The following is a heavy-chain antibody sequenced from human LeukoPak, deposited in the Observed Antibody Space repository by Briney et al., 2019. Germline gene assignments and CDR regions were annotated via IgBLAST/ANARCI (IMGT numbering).Heavy chain of an antibody. CDR2: IYYSGST. CDR3: ARAGQHQVRYSSGWYRYFDY. CDR1: GGSISGSSYY. J-gene: IGHJ4*02. Sequence: SETLCLSCTVSGGSISGSSYYWGWIRPPPGKGLEWIGSIYYSGSTYYTPSLKGRVTISVDTSKNQFSLKLSSVTAADTAVYYCARAGQHQVRYSSGWYRYFDYWGQGTLVTVSS. V-gene: IGHV4-39*07. D-gene: IGHD6-19*01.